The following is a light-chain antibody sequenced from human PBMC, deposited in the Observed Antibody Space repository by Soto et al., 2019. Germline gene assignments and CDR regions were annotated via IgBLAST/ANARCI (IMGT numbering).Light chain of an antibody. CDR1: NIGSKS. Sequence: SYELTQPPSVSVAPGQTARITCGGNNIGSKSVHWYQQKPGQAPVLVVYDASDRPSGIPERFSGSNSGNTATLTISRVEAGDEADYYCQVWDSSSDHSGDYVFGTGTKLTVL. J-gene: IGLJ1*01. CDR2: DAS. V-gene: IGLV3-21*02. CDR3: QVWDSSSDHSGDYV.